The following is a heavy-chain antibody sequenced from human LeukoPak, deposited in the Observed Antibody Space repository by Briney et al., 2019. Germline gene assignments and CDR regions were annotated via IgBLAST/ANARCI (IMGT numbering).Heavy chain of an antibody. CDR2: ISYDGSNK. Sequence: PGRSLRLSCAASGLTFSSYAMHWVRQAPGKGLEWVAVISYDGSNKYYADSVKGRFTISRDNSKNTLYLQMNSLRAEDTALYYCAKDHIIYGSTGFFDLWGRGTLITVSS. J-gene: IGHJ2*01. V-gene: IGHV3-30-3*01. CDR3: AKDHIIYGSTGFFDL. CDR1: GLTFSSYA. D-gene: IGHD2/OR15-2a*01.